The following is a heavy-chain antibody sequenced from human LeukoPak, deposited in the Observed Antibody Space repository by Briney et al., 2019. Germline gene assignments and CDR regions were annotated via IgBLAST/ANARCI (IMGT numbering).Heavy chain of an antibody. CDR1: GGSISSHY. CDR2: IYFSEYT. D-gene: IGHD6-25*01. V-gene: IGHV4-59*11. CDR3: ARSERRAQKDTYYNHYYYMDV. J-gene: IGHJ6*03. Sequence: PSETLSLTCVVSGGSISSHYWSWIRQPPGKGLEWIWYIYFSEYTNYNPSLKSRVTISVDTSNNQFSLRLSSVTAADTAVYYCARSERRAQKDTYYNHYYYMDVWGKGTTVTVSS.